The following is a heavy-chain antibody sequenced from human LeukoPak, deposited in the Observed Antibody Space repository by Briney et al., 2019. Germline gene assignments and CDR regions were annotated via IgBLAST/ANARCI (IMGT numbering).Heavy chain of an antibody. V-gene: IGHV3-48*04. J-gene: IGHJ5*02. CDR3: ARDES. CDR2: ISSTSSTI. CDR1: GFFFSTYS. Sequence: GGSLRLPCAASGFFFSTYSMNWVRQAPGKGLEWVSYISSTSSTIYHADSVKGRFTISRDNAKNSLYLQMNSLRADDTAVYYCARDESWGQGTLVTVSS.